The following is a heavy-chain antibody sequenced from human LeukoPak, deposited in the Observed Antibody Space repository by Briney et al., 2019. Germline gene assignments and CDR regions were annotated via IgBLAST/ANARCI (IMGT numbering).Heavy chain of an antibody. CDR1: GFTFTTYW. Sequence: PGGSLRLSCVASGFTFTTYWMHWVRQVPGKGLVWVARINTDGRVTTYADSVKGRFTVSRDNAEITLYLQMNNLRPEDTAVYYCIRETHVGLHLEYWGQGTLASVSP. D-gene: IGHD3-10*01. V-gene: IGHV3-74*01. CDR3: IRETHVGLHLEY. J-gene: IGHJ4*02. CDR2: INTDGRVT.